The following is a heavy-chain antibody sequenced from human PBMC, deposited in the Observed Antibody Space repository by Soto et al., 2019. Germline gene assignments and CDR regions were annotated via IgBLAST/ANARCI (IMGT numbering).Heavy chain of an antibody. V-gene: IGHV3-23*01. Sequence: EVLLLESGGGLVQPGGSLRLSCEASGFSFSSFAMNWVRQAPGKGLEWVSAIGDSGASTYYADSVKGRFTISRDNSRNTLYLQLNSLRADDTAVYYCAKGVELDVWGNGNKVNVSS. J-gene: IGHJ6*04. CDR2: IGDSGAST. CDR3: AKGVELDV. D-gene: IGHD1-26*01. CDR1: GFSFSSFA.